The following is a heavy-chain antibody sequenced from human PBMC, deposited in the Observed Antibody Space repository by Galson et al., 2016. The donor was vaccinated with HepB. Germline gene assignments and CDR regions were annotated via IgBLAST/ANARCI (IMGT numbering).Heavy chain of an antibody. CDR3: AREEGGTDYGTNSWYFDL. J-gene: IGHJ2*01. CDR2: IYSGGSA. CDR1: GFTVSSKY. V-gene: IGHV3-53*01. D-gene: IGHD4-17*01. Sequence: SLRLSCAASGFTVSSKYMSWVRQAPGKGLEWVSVIYSGGSAYYADSVKGRFTISRDNSKNTLYLQMNSLRAEDTAVYYCAREEGGTDYGTNSWYFDLWGRGTLVTVSS.